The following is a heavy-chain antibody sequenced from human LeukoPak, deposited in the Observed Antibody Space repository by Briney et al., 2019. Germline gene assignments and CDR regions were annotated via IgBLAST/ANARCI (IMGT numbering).Heavy chain of an antibody. CDR3: ANSGQQLVSFDY. CDR1: GFAFARHA. Sequence: GGSLRLSCATSGFAFARHAMHWVRQAPGKGLDWVAVISYDGSNIYYADSVRGRFTISRDNSKNTLYLQMNSLRAEDTAVYYCANSGQQLVSFDYWGQGTLVTVSS. CDR2: ISYDGSNI. V-gene: IGHV3-30*19. J-gene: IGHJ4*02. D-gene: IGHD6-13*01.